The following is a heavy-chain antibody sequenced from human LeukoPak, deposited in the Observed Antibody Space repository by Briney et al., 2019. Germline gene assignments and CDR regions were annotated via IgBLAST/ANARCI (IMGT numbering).Heavy chain of an antibody. J-gene: IGHJ5*02. Sequence: GASVKVSCKASGYTFTGYYMHWVRQAPGQGLEWMGWINPNSGGTNYAQKFQGRVTMTRDTPISTAYMELSRLRSDDTAVYYCARDHSRRIQLWEGNWFDPWGQGTLVTVSS. CDR2: INPNSGGT. V-gene: IGHV1-2*02. D-gene: IGHD5-18*01. CDR3: ARDHSRRIQLWEGNWFDP. CDR1: GYTFTGYY.